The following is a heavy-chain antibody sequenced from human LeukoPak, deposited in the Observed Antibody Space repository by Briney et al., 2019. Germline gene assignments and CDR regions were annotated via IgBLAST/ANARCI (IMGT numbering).Heavy chain of an antibody. CDR3: ARVDGSPDY. Sequence: PGASVTVSCKASGYTFTNFDINWVRQAPGQGLEWMGWMNPVSGNAGSAQKFQGRVTLTRSTSISTAYMELSSLRSEDTAVYYCARVDGSPDYWGQGTLVTVSS. D-gene: IGHD3-22*01. V-gene: IGHV1-8*01. J-gene: IGHJ4*02. CDR1: GYTFTNFD. CDR2: MNPVSGNA.